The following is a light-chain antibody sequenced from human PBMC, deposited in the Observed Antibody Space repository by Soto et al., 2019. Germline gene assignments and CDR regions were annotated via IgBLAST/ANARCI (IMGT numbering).Light chain of an antibody. Sequence: DIQMTQSPSTLSASVGDRVTITCRASQSISSWLAWYQQKPGKAPKLLIYKASSLESGVPSRFSGSGSGTEFTRTISSPQPDDFATYYCQQYNSYSRTFGQGTKVEIK. V-gene: IGKV1-5*03. CDR3: QQYNSYSRT. CDR1: QSISSW. CDR2: KAS. J-gene: IGKJ1*01.